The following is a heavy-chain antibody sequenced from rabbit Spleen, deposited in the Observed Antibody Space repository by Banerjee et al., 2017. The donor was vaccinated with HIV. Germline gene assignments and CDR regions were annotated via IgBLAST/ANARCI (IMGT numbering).Heavy chain of an antibody. Sequence: QSLEESGGDLVKPGGSLTLTCKASGVSLNDKDVMCWVRQAPGKGLEWIGCIYTGNGKTYYASWAKGRFTISKSSSTTVTLQMTSLTAADTATYFCARDAGTGDYIDVYFDLWGPGTLVTVS. J-gene: IGHJ4*01. CDR3: ARDAGTGDYIDVYFDL. D-gene: IGHD8-1*01. CDR1: GVSLNDKDV. CDR2: IYTGNGKT. V-gene: IGHV1S40*01.